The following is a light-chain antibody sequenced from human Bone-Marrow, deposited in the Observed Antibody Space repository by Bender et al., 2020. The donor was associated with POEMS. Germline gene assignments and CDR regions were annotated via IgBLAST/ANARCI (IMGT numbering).Light chain of an antibody. J-gene: IGLJ2*01. Sequence: QSALTQPASVSGSPGQSITISCTGTSSDVGSYDLVSWYQQHPGKVHKLLIYEVTKRPSGISNRFSGSKSGNTASLTISGLRAEDEAEYHCCSYAGSNTFVIFGGGTKLSVL. CDR3: CSYAGSNTFVI. V-gene: IGLV2-23*02. CDR2: EVT. CDR1: SSDVGSYDL.